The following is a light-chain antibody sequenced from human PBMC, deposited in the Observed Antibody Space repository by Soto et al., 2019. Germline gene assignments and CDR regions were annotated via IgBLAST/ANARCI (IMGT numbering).Light chain of an antibody. J-gene: IGKJ2*01. CDR1: QSLFDSDDGTTY. CDR2: GAS. V-gene: IGKV2-40*01. CDR3: QQYESVPYI. Sequence: DIVMTQTPLSLPVTPGAPASISCRSSQSLFDSDDGTTYLDWYLQKPGQSPQLLIYGASNLETGVPSRFSGSGSGTDFTFTISSLRPEDIATYYCQQYESVPYIFGRGTKLEIK.